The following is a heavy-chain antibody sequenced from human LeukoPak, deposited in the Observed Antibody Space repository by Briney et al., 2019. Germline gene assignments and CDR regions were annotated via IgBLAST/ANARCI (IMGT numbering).Heavy chain of an antibody. Sequence: GGTLRLSCAASGFNFSDYGMIWVRRAPGKGLEWVSGISGRDYSDHADSVKGRFTISRDNSKNTLYLQMNSLRAEVTALYYCAKSRNFYYYFMEVSGRGTKVTISS. CDR3: AKSRNFYYYFMEV. J-gene: IGHJ6*03. CDR1: GFNFSDYG. CDR2: ISGRDYS. V-gene: IGHV3-23*01.